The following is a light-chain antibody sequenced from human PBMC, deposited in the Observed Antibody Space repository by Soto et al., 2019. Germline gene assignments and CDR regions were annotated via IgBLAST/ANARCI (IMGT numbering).Light chain of an antibody. CDR2: GNI. CDR3: QSYDSNLGGYV. Sequence: QSVLTQPPSVSGAPGQRVTISCTGSSSSIGAGFDVHWYQQLPGTAPKLLIYGNINRPSGVPDRFSGSKSGTSASLAITGLQAEDEAEYYCQSYDSNLGGYVFGSGTKV. V-gene: IGLV1-40*01. J-gene: IGLJ1*01. CDR1: SSSIGAGFD.